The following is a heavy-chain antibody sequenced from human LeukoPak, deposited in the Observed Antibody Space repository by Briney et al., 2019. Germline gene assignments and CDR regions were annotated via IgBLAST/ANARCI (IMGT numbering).Heavy chain of an antibody. J-gene: IGHJ4*02. CDR2: IYFTGST. CDR3: ARSDFWSGYYYFDY. V-gene: IGHV4-59*01. D-gene: IGHD3-3*01. CDR1: GGSISSYY. Sequence: SETLSLTCTVSGGSISSYYWSWIRQPPGKGLEWIGNIYFTGSTNYNPSLKSRVTISVDTSKNQFSLKLRSVTAADTALYYCARSDFWSGYYYFDYWGQGTLVTVSS.